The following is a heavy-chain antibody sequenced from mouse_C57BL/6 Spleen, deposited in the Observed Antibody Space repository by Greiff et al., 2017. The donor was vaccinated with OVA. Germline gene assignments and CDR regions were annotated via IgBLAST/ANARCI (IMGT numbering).Heavy chain of an antibody. CDR3: AKNLDGYSAWFAY. J-gene: IGHJ3*01. CDR1: GFSLTSYG. V-gene: IGHV2-5*01. D-gene: IGHD2-3*01. CDR2: IWRGGST. Sequence: VHLVESGPGLVQPSQSLSITCTVSGFSLTSYGVHWVRQSPGKGLEWLGVIWRGGSTDYNAAFMSRLSITKDNSKSQVFFKMNSLQADDTAIYYCAKNLDGYSAWFAYWGQGTLVTVSA.